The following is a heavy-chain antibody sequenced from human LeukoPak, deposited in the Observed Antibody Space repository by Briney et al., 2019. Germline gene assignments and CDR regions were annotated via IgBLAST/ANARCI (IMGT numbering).Heavy chain of an antibody. D-gene: IGHD3/OR15-3a*01. Sequence: GGSLRLSCSASGFTISTYARRSVRQAPGKGLEYVSTISRNGDGTYYADSVKGRFTISRDNSKNTLFLQMSSLRAEDTAVYYCVKDDGLGKSWRNYFDYWGQGTLVTVSS. CDR1: GFTISTYA. CDR2: ISRNGDGT. J-gene: IGHJ4*02. V-gene: IGHV3-64D*09. CDR3: VKDDGLGKSWRNYFDY.